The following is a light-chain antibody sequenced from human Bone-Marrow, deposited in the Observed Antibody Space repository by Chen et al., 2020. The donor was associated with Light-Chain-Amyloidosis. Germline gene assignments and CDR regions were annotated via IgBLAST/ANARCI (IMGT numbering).Light chain of an antibody. J-gene: IGLJ2*01. Sequence: SYELTQPPSVSVSPGQTARITCFGDDLPTKYAYWYQQKRGQAPVLVIHRDTERPSGISERFSGSSSGTTATLTISGVQAEDEADYHCQSADSSGTYEVIFGGGTKLTVL. CDR3: QSADSSGTYEVI. V-gene: IGLV3-25*03. CDR2: RDT. CDR1: DLPTKY.